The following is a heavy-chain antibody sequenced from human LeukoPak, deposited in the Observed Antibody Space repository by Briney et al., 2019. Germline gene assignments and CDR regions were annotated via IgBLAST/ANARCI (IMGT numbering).Heavy chain of an antibody. CDR2: ITATTNST. CDR3: AKDPNGDYVGAFDF. CDR1: GFTFSIYA. V-gene: IGHV3-23*01. D-gene: IGHD4-23*01. J-gene: IGHJ3*01. Sequence: GGSLRLSCAASGFTFSIYAMHWVRQAPGKGLEWVSTITATTNSTSYADSVKGRFTISRDNSKRTLYLQMNSLRAEDTAMYYCAKDPNGDYVGAFDFWGQGTLVTVSS.